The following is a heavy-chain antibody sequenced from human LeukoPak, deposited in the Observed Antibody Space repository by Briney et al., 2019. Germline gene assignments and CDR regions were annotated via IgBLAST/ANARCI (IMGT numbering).Heavy chain of an antibody. D-gene: IGHD3-22*01. Sequence: SETLSLTCTVSGGSISTYYWSWIRQPPGKGLEWIGYIYYSGSTSYNPSLKSRVTISVDTSKNQFSLKLSSVTAADTAVYYCARSYDSGGYYFPFDYLGQGTLVTVFS. CDR1: GGSISTYY. CDR3: ARSYDSGGYYFPFDY. V-gene: IGHV4-59*01. J-gene: IGHJ4*02. CDR2: IYYSGST.